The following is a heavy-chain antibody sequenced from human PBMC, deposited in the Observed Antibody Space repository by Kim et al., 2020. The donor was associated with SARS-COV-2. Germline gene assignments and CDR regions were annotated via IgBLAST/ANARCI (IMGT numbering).Heavy chain of an antibody. V-gene: IGHV3-23*01. D-gene: IGHD3-22*01. J-gene: IGHJ3*02. CDR2: ISGSGGST. Sequence: GGSLRLSCAASGFTFSDYAMSWVRQAPGKGLEWVSAISGSGGSTYYADSVKGRFTISRDNSKNTLYLQMNSLRAEDTAVYYCAKDQTGLTMIVVVPGGAFDIWGQGTMVTVSS. CDR1: GFTFSDYA. CDR3: AKDQTGLTMIVVVPGGAFDI.